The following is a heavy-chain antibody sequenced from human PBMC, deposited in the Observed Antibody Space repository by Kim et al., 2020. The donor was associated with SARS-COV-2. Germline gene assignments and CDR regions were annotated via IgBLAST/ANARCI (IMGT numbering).Heavy chain of an antibody. CDR2: ISYDGSNK. V-gene: IGHV3-30*18. Sequence: GGSLRLSCAASGFTFSSYGMHWVRQAPGKGLEWVAVISYDGSNKYYADSVKGRFTISRDNSKNTLYLQMNSLRAEDTAVYYCAKDSSYNFWGGQNYFDYWGQRALVSVS. CDR1: GFTFSSYG. D-gene: IGHD3-3*01. CDR3: AKDSSYNFWGGQNYFDY. J-gene: IGHJ4*01.